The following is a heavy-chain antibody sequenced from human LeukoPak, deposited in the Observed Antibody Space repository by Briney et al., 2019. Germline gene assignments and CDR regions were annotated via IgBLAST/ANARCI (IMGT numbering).Heavy chain of an antibody. J-gene: IGHJ4*02. CDR1: GFTFSSYG. V-gene: IGHV3-30*02. Sequence: GGSLRLSCAAPGFTFSSYGRHWVRQAPGKGLEWVAFIRYDGSNKYYADSVKGRFTISRDNSKNTLYLQMNSLRAEDTAVYYCAKDFSVYYYDSRVLDYWGQGTLVTVSS. D-gene: IGHD3-22*01. CDR3: AKDFSVYYYDSRVLDY. CDR2: IRYDGSNK.